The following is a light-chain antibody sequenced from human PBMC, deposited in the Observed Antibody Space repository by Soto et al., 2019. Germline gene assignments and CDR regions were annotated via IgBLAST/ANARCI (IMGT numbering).Light chain of an antibody. CDR2: AAS. V-gene: IGKV1-39*01. CDR1: QSIRSY. J-gene: IGKJ2*01. CDR3: QQSYSTLPT. Sequence: DIQMTQSPSSLSASVGDRVTITCRASQSIRSYLNWYQQKPGKAPKLLIYAASSLQSGVPSRFSGSGSGTDFTLTISSLQPEDFATDYCQQSYSTLPTFGQGTKVDIK.